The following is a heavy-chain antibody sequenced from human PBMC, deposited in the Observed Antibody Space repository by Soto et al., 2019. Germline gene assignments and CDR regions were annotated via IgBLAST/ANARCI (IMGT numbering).Heavy chain of an antibody. CDR2: IIPIFGTA. Sequence: GASEKVSCKASGGTFSSYAISWVRQAPGQGLEWMGGIIPIFGTANYAQKFQGRVTITADESTSTAYMELSSLRSEDTAVYYCARQALMVYESYYYYYGMDVWGQGTTVTVSS. CDR3: ARQALMVYESYYYYYGMDV. D-gene: IGHD2-8*01. V-gene: IGHV1-69*13. CDR1: GGTFSSYA. J-gene: IGHJ6*02.